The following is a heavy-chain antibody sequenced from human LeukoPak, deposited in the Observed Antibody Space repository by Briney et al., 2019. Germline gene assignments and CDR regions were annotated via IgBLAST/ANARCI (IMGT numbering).Heavy chain of an antibody. V-gene: IGHV4-34*01. CDR3: ARGYYGSGASYYYYYYMDV. D-gene: IGHD3-10*01. J-gene: IGHJ6*03. CDR1: GGSFSGYY. CDR2: INHSGST. Sequence: SETLSLTCAVYGGSFSGYYWSWIRQPPGKGLERIGEINHSGSTNYNPSLKSRVTISVDTSKNQFSLKLSSVTAADTAVYYCARGYYGSGASYYYYYYMDVWGKGTTVTVSS.